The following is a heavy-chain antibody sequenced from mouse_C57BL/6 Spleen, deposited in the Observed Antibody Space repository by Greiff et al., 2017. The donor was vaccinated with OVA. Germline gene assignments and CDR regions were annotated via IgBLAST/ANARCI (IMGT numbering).Heavy chain of an antibody. Sequence: QVQLQQSGPELVKPGASVKISCKASGYSFTSYYIHWVKQRPGQGLEWIGWIYPGSGNTTYNEKFKGKATLTADTSYSTAYMQLSSLTSEDSAVYYCARGDGSRYFDVWGTGTTGTVSS. D-gene: IGHD1-1*01. CDR1: GYSFTSYY. J-gene: IGHJ1*03. CDR2: IYPGSGNT. CDR3: ARGDGSRYFDV. V-gene: IGHV1-66*01.